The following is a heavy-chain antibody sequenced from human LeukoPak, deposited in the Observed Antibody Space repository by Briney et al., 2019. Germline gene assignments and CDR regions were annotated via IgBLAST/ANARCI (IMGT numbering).Heavy chain of an antibody. Sequence: SQTLSLTCTVSGGSISSGSYYWSWIRQPAGKGLEWIGRIYTSGSTNYNPSLKSRVTMSVDTSNTQFSLKLSSVTAADTAVYYCAREDYYDSSGYLDYWGQGTLVTVSS. D-gene: IGHD3-22*01. J-gene: IGHJ4*02. CDR3: AREDYYDSSGYLDY. CDR2: IYTSGST. V-gene: IGHV4-61*02. CDR1: GGSISSGSYY.